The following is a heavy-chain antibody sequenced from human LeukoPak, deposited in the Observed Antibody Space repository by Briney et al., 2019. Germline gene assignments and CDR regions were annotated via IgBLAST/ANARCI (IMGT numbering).Heavy chain of an antibody. CDR1: GFTFSSYW. J-gene: IGHJ4*02. D-gene: IGHD3-3*01. CDR3: VRGSGYILDY. V-gene: IGHV3-7*01. CDR2: IKQDGSEK. Sequence: PGGSLRLSCAASGFTFSSYWMSWVRQAPGKGLEWVAIIKQDGSEKHYVDSVKGRFTISRDNAKNSLDLQMNGLRVEDTAVYFCVRGSGYILDYWGRGTLVTVSS.